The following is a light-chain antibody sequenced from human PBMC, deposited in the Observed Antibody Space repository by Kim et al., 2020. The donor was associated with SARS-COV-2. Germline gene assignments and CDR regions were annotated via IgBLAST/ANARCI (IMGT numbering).Light chain of an antibody. CDR1: QDIIYS. CDR3: QQASSLPT. Sequence: DIQMTQSPSSVSASVGDSITISCRASQDIIYSLAWYQQKSGKAPNLLIYAATTRQNGVPSRFRARGSGTEFTLTISSLQPEDFATYYCQQASSLPTFGQGTRLKIK. V-gene: IGKV1-12*01. CDR2: AAT. J-gene: IGKJ5*01.